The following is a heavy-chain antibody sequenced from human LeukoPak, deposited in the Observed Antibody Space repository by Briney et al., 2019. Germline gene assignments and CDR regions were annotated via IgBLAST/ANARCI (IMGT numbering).Heavy chain of an antibody. CDR1: GGTFSSYA. V-gene: IGHV1-69*01. Sequence: SVNLSCKASGGTFSSYAISWVRQAPGQGLEWLGGIIPIFGTANYAQKFQGRVTITADESTSTAYMELSSLRSEDTAVYYCARDSTVATIRYFDYWGQGTLVTVSS. D-gene: IGHD5-12*01. J-gene: IGHJ4*02. CDR2: IIPIFGTA. CDR3: ARDSTVATIRYFDY.